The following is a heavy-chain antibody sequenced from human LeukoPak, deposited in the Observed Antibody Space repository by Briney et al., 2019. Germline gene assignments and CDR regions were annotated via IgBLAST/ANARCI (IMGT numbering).Heavy chain of an antibody. CDR3: ARGNSRYYYYGMDV. D-gene: IGHD1-7*01. Sequence: PSQTLSLTCAASGGSLSSGGYSWGWIRQPPGKGLEWMGYLYHSGSTYYNPSLKSRATISVDRSKNQFSLKLSSVTAADTAVYYCARGNSRYYYYGMDVWGKGTPVRLL. CDR1: GGSLSSGGYS. CDR2: LYHSGST. J-gene: IGHJ6*04. V-gene: IGHV4-30-2*01.